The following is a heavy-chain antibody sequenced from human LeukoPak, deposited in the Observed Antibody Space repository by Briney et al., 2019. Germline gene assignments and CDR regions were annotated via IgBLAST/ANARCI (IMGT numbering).Heavy chain of an antibody. V-gene: IGHV3-23*01. D-gene: IGHD6-13*01. J-gene: IGHJ4*02. CDR1: GFTFSIYA. CDR2: ISGSGGST. Sequence: GASLRLSCAASGFTFSIYAMSWVRQAPGKGLEWVSAISGSGGSTYYADSVKGRFTISRDNSKNTLYLQMNSLRAEDTAVYYCAKDQEYSSSWYGVYYFDYWGQGTLVSVSS. CDR3: AKDQEYSSSWYGVYYFDY.